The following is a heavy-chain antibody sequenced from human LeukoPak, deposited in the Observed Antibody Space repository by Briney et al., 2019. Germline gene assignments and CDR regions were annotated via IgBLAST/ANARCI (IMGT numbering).Heavy chain of an antibody. CDR3: ARTTLTTVWFDP. D-gene: IGHD4-11*01. CDR2: INHSGST. V-gene: IGHV4-34*01. CDR1: GGSFSGYY. Sequence: SETLSLTCAVYGGSFSGYYWSWIRQPPGKGLEWIGEINHSGSTNYNPSLKSRVTISVDTSKNQFSLKLSSVTAADTAVYYCARTTLTTVWFDPWGQGTLVTVSS. J-gene: IGHJ5*02.